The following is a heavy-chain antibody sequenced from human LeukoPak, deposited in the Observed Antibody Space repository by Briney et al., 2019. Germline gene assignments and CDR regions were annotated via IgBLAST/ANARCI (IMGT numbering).Heavy chain of an antibody. Sequence: PSQTLSLTCTVSGGSISSGGYYWSWIRQHPGKGLEWIGYIYYSGSPNYSPSLKSRVTISVDTSKNQFSLKLSSVTAADTAVYYCARATWLPVGLYYYDSSGYYYYFDYWGQGTLVTVSS. CDR1: GGSISSGGYY. J-gene: IGHJ4*02. V-gene: IGHV4-31*03. CDR3: ARATWLPVGLYYYDSSGYYYYFDY. CDR2: IYYSGSP. D-gene: IGHD3-22*01.